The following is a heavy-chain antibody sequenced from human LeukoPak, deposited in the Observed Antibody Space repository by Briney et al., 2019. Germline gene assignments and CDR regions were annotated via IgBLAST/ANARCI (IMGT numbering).Heavy chain of an antibody. CDR2: IYYSGST. J-gene: IGHJ4*02. D-gene: IGHD4-17*01. CDR1: GGSISSSSYY. Sequence: SETLSLTCTVSGGSISSSSYYWGWIRQPPGKGLEWIGSIYYSGSTYYNPSLKSRVTISVDTSKNQFSLKLNSMTAADTAVYYCARQYGDYVGFDYWGQGTLVTVSS. V-gene: IGHV4-39*01. CDR3: ARQYGDYVGFDY.